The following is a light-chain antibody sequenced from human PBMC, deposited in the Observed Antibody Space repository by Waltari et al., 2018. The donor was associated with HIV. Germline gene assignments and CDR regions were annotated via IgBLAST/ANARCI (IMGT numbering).Light chain of an antibody. Sequence: QSALTQPASLSGSPGQSLTISCSGFLSAIGDYNYVSWYQQSQAKVPKLIIYDVQYRPSGVSNRCSGSKSDSAAFLNISGLQTEDEAVYHCCSYTSGSTHVFGTGTEVTVL. V-gene: IGLV2-14*03. J-gene: IGLJ1*01. CDR3: CSYTSGSTHV. CDR2: DVQ. CDR1: LSAIGDYNY.